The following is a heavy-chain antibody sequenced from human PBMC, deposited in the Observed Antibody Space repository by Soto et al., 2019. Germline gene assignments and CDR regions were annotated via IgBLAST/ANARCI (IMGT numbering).Heavy chain of an antibody. J-gene: IGHJ4*02. Sequence: QVQLVQSGAEVKKPGASVKVSCKASGGTFSSYAISWVRQAPGQGLEWMGGIIPIFGTANYAQKFEGRVTITADESTSTAYMELSSLRSEGTAVYYCAILPRGYSSALEDYWGQGTLVTVSS. V-gene: IGHV1-69*12. CDR2: IIPIFGTA. CDR3: AILPRGYSSALEDY. CDR1: GGTFSSYA. D-gene: IGHD5-18*01.